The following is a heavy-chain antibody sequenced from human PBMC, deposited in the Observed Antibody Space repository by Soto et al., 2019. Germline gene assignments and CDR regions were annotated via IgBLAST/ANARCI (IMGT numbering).Heavy chain of an antibody. CDR3: ARRTSGWYLDY. V-gene: IGHV3-23*01. CDR2: ISGSGGSA. Sequence: EVQLLESGGGLVQPGGSLRLSCAASGFTFSSYAMSWVRQAPGKGLEWVSTISGSGGSAYYADSVKGRFTISRDNSKNTLYLQMNSLRAEDTAVFYCARRTSGWYLDYWGQGTLVTVSS. CDR1: GFTFSSYA. J-gene: IGHJ4*02. D-gene: IGHD6-19*01.